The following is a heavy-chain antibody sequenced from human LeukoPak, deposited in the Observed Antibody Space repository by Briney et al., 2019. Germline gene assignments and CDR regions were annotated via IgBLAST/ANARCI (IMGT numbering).Heavy chain of an antibody. Sequence: ASVKVSCKASGYTFTSYGITWVRQAPGQGLEWMGWISTYNGNTGYAQKFQRRVTITRDTSMNTAYMELSSLRSEDTAVYYCARMTVSGRDNWFDPWGQGTLVTVSS. V-gene: IGHV1-18*01. D-gene: IGHD6-19*01. CDR3: ARMTVSGRDNWFDP. CDR2: ISTYNGNT. CDR1: GYTFTSYG. J-gene: IGHJ5*02.